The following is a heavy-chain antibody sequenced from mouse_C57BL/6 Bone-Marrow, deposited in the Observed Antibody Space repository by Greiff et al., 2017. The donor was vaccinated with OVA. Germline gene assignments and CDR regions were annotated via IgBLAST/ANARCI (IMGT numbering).Heavy chain of an antibody. CDR3: ATITTVVARG. CDR2: IYPRDGST. D-gene: IGHD1-1*01. V-gene: IGHV1-85*01. Sequence: VKLQESGPELVKPGASVKLSCKASGYTFTSYDINWVKQRPGQGLEWIGWIYPRDGSTKYNEKFKGKATLTVDTSSSTAYMELHSLTSEDSAVYFCATITTVVARGWGQGTTLTVSS. J-gene: IGHJ2*01. CDR1: GYTFTSYD.